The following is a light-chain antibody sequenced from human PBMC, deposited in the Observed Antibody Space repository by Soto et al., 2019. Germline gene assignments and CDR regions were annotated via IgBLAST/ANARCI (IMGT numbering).Light chain of an antibody. CDR3: HHYYDWPRT. Sequence: EIVMTQSPSTLSVSPGERATLSCRASQSVNSNLAWYQQNPGQAPRLLIFGASVRATGMPARFSGSGSGTEFTLTISSLQSEDFAVYYGHHYYDWPRTFGQGPKLEIK. J-gene: IGKJ2*01. CDR2: GAS. V-gene: IGKV3-15*01. CDR1: QSVNSN.